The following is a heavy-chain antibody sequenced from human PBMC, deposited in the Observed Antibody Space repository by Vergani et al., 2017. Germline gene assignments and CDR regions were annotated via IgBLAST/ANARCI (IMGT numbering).Heavy chain of an antibody. D-gene: IGHD2-2*02. CDR2: ICHTEDT. V-gene: IGHV4-4*03. CDR3: ATIGYRRWGYYFDY. J-gene: IGHJ4*02. Sequence: QVQLQESGPGLVKPPGTLSLTCAVSGDSISSNNCWTWVRQPPGNGLELIGEICHTEDTKYSPSLKSRVTVSVDESRNLFSLRLNSVTAADTAVYYCATIGYRRWGYYFDYWGQGILVTVSS. CDR1: GDSISSNNC.